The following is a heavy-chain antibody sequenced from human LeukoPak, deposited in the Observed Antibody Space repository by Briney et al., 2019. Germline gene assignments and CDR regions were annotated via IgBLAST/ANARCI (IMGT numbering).Heavy chain of an antibody. CDR2: INQDGSEK. Sequence: GGSLRLSCAASGFIYSNYGMTWVRQAPGKGLEWVANINQDGSEKYYVDSVKGRFTISRDNPKNSLYLQMNSLRAEDTALYYCVKVSVAAPGSDYWGQGTLVTVSS. J-gene: IGHJ4*02. CDR3: VKVSVAAPGSDY. D-gene: IGHD6-13*01. V-gene: IGHV3-7*01. CDR1: GFIYSNYG.